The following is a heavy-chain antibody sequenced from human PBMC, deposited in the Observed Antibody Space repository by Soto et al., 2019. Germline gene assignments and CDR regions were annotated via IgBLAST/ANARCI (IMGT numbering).Heavy chain of an antibody. J-gene: IGHJ6*02. CDR1: GFTFRRHW. CDR3: AREDYDKLTGLYYGMDV. Sequence: PGGSLRLSCVASGFTFRRHWMSWVRQAPGKGLEWVANIKQDGSEKYYVDSVEGRFTISRDNAKNSLYLQMNSLRAEDTAAYYCAREDYDKLTGLYYGMDVWGRGTTVTVSS. V-gene: IGHV3-7*01. D-gene: IGHD3-9*01. CDR2: IKQDGSEK.